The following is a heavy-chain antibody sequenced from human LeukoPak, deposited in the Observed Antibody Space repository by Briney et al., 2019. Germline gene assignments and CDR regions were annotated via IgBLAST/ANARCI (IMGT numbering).Heavy chain of an antibody. J-gene: IGHJ5*02. CDR1: GITFSSYS. D-gene: IGHD1-26*01. V-gene: IGHV3-21*01. CDR3: APRIVGATTGGS. Sequence: GGSLRLPRAASGITFSSYSVNWVRQAPGKGLEWVSSISSSSSYIYYADSVKGRFTISRDNAKNSLYLQMNSMRAEDTAVYYCAPRIVGATTGGSWGQGTLVTVSS. CDR2: ISSSSSYI.